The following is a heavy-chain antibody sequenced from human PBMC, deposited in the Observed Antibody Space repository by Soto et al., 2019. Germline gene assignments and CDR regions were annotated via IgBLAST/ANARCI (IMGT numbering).Heavy chain of an antibody. CDR1: GLTLSGYW. V-gene: IGHV3-7*01. Sequence: PGGSLRLSCAASGLTLSGYWMSWVRQAPGKGLEWVANVDQDGSEKYYVDSVKGRFTISRDNAKKSLYLHMNSLRVEDTAVYYCARNERWGQGTLVTVSS. J-gene: IGHJ4*02. D-gene: IGHD1-1*01. CDR2: VDQDGSEK. CDR3: ARNER.